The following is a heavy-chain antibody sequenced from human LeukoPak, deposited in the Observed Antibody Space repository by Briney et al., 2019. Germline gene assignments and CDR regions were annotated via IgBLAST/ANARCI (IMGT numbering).Heavy chain of an antibody. CDR2: INPNSGGT. CDR1: GYTFTGYY. V-gene: IGHV1-2*02. J-gene: IGHJ3*02. D-gene: IGHD1-26*01. CDR3: ARPYSGSYYDAFDI. Sequence: ASVKVSCKASGYTFTGYYMHWVRQAPGQGLEWMGWINPNSGGTNYAQKFQGRVTMTRDTSISTAYMELSRLRSDDTAVYYCARPYSGSYYDAFDIWGQGTMVTVSS.